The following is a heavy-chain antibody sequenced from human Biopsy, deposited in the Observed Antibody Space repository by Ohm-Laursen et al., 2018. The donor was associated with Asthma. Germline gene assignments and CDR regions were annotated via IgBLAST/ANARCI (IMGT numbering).Heavy chain of an antibody. CDR1: GFSFSDYY. Sequence: SLRLSCTASGFSFSDYYMTWMRQAPGKGLEWVSSISSSSSYIYYADSVKGRFTISRDNAKNSLYLQMNSLRAEDTAVYYCARDRYGDYVGWFDPWGQGTLVTVSS. V-gene: IGHV3-11*06. J-gene: IGHJ5*02. CDR2: ISSSSSYI. CDR3: ARDRYGDYVGWFDP. D-gene: IGHD4-17*01.